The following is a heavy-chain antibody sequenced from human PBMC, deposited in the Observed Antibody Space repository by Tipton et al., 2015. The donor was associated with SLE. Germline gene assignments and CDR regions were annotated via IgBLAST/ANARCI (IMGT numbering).Heavy chain of an antibody. CDR3: AGSRAVRDAFDI. Sequence: TLSLTCTVSGGSISSSSYYWGWIRQPPGKGLEWIGEINHSGSTNYNPSLKSRVTISVDTSKNQFSLKLSSVTAADTAVYYCAGSRAVRDAFDIWGQGTMVTVSS. CDR1: GGSISSSSYY. V-gene: IGHV4-39*07. D-gene: IGHD2-15*01. J-gene: IGHJ3*02. CDR2: INHSGST.